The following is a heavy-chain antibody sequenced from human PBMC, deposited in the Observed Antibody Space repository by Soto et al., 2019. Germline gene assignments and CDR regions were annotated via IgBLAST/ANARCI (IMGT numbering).Heavy chain of an antibody. J-gene: IGHJ4*02. CDR2: IRRDGSYE. CDR1: GFSFRDFA. Sequence: QVHLVESGGGVVQPGKSLRISCAASGFSFRDFAMHWFRQAPGKGLEWLATIRRDGSYENYGDSVKGRFTISRDNFKNTLYLQMDSMRVDDTALYYCVREGPRKIVGAIDYWGQGTLVTVSS. CDR3: VREGPRKIVGAIDY. V-gene: IGHV3-33*01. D-gene: IGHD1-26*01.